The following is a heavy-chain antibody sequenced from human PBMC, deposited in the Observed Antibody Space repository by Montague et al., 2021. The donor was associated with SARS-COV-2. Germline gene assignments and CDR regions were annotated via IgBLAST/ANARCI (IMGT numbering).Heavy chain of an antibody. CDR3: VRERECSGGSCYGPDDDAFDI. CDR2: ISDIGST. V-gene: IGHV4-34*01. Sequence: SETLSLTCAVYGGSFNGYYWNWIRQPPGKGLEWIGEISDIGSTTYNPSLESRLITSVDRSKNQFSLRLTSVTAADTAVYYCVRERECSGGSCYGPDDDAFDIWGQGTVVTVSS. CDR1: GGSFNGYY. J-gene: IGHJ3*02. D-gene: IGHD2-15*01.